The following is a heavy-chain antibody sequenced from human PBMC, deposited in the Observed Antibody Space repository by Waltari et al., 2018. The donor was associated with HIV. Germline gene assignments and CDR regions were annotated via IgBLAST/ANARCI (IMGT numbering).Heavy chain of an antibody. J-gene: IGHJ4*02. CDR3: ARENSNNKVGLDY. Sequence: QVQLVQSGAEVKKPGASVRVSCKASGYTFTGYYIHWVRQAPGQGLEGMGWINANRGGTNYAQKLQGWVIMTRDTSISTAYMELSRLTSDDTAVYYCARENSNNKVGLDYWGQGTLVTVSS. V-gene: IGHV1-2*04. D-gene: IGHD4-4*01. CDR1: GYTFTGYY. CDR2: INANRGGT.